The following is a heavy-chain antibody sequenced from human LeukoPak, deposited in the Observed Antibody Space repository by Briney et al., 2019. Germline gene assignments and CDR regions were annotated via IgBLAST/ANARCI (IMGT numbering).Heavy chain of an antibody. Sequence: SETLSLTCTVSGGSISSSSYYWGWIRQPPGKGLEWIGSIYYSGSTYYNPSLKSRVTISVDTSKNQFSLKLSSVTAADTAVYYCARNTKYSSSWCWLDPWGQGTLVTVSS. D-gene: IGHD6-13*01. CDR1: GGSISSSSYY. J-gene: IGHJ5*02. CDR3: ARNTKYSSSWCWLDP. V-gene: IGHV4-39*07. CDR2: IYYSGST.